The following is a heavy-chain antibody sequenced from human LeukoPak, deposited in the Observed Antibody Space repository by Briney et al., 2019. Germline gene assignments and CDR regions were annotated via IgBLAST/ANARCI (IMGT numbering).Heavy chain of an antibody. Sequence: GRSLRLSCAASGFTFSSYAMHWVRQAPGKGLEWVAVISYDGSNKYYVDSVKGRFTISRDNSKNTLYLQMNSLRAEDTAVYYCARGEAVAGFDYWGQGTLVTVSS. D-gene: IGHD6-19*01. J-gene: IGHJ4*02. CDR3: ARGEAVAGFDY. V-gene: IGHV3-30*04. CDR1: GFTFSSYA. CDR2: ISYDGSNK.